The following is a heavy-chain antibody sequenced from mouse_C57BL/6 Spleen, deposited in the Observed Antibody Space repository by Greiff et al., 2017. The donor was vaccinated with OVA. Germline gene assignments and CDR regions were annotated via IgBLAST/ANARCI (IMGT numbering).Heavy chain of an antibody. Sequence: EVKLEESGPGLVKPSQSLSLTCSVTGYSITSGYYWNWIRQFPGNKLEWMGYISYDGSNNYNPSLKNRISITRDTSKNQFFLKLKSVTTEDTATYYCARERIYDYDGYFDYWGQGTTLTVSS. D-gene: IGHD2-4*01. CDR1: GYSITSGYY. V-gene: IGHV3-6*01. J-gene: IGHJ2*01. CDR3: ARERIYDYDGYFDY. CDR2: ISYDGSN.